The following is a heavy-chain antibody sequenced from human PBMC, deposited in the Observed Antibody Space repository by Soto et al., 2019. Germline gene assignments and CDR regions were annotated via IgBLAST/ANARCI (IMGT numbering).Heavy chain of an antibody. V-gene: IGHV1-69*02. CDR3: ATSYGSGSSPFDY. J-gene: IGHJ4*02. Sequence: QVQLVQSGAEVKKPGSSVKVSCKASGDTFSFYTLNWVRQAPGQGFEWVGRVNPILAMSSSAHTFQGRVSMFAHKSTGTASMELRSPRSDDTALYYCATSYGSGSSPFDYWGQGTLVTVSS. CDR1: GDTFSFYT. D-gene: IGHD3-10*01. CDR2: VNPILAMS.